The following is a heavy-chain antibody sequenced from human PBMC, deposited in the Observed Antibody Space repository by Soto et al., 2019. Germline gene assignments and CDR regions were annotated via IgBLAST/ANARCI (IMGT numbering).Heavy chain of an antibody. CDR3: ASSPTVRNPLPADY. CDR1: GFSFSNYG. J-gene: IGHJ4*02. Sequence: QAQLVESGGGVVQPGRSLRLSCTASGFSFSNYGMHWVRQAPGKGLEWVAVIWHDGSNKYYVDSVKGRFTISRANSKNTLSLQMNSLRVEDTAMYYCASSPTVRNPLPADYWGQGTPVTVSS. D-gene: IGHD4-4*01. V-gene: IGHV3-33*03. CDR2: IWHDGSNK.